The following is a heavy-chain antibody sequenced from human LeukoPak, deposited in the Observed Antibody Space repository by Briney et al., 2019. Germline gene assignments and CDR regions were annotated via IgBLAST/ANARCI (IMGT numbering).Heavy chain of an antibody. CDR3: AREGYCSGGSCYSLIADY. V-gene: IGHV1-18*01. D-gene: IGHD2-15*01. Sequence: ASVKVSCKASGYTFTSYGISWVRQAPGQGLEWMGWISAYNGNTNYAQKLQGRVTMTTDTSTSTAYMELRSLRSDDTAVYYCAREGYCSGGSCYSLIADYWGQGTLVTVSS. CDR1: GYTFTSYG. CDR2: ISAYNGNT. J-gene: IGHJ4*02.